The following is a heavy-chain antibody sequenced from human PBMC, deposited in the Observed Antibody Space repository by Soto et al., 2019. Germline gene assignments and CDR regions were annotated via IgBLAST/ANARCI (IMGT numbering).Heavy chain of an antibody. D-gene: IGHD2-2*01. V-gene: IGHV1-8*01. CDR3: ARGDPLGYCSSTSCYAGTANPR. J-gene: IGHJ4*02. CDR2: MNPNSGNT. Sequence: ASVKVSCKASGYTFTSYDINWVRRATGEGLEWMGWMNPNSGNTGYAQKFQGRVTMTRNTSISTAYMELSSLRSEDTAVYYCARGDPLGYCSSTSCYAGTANPRWGQGTLVTVSS. CDR1: GYTFTSYD.